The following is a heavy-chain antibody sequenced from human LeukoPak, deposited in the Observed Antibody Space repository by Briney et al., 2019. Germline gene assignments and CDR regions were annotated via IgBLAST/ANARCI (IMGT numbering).Heavy chain of an antibody. D-gene: IGHD2-2*02. Sequence: GGSLRLSCAASGFTFSTYWMHWVRQAPGKGLEWVSSISSSSSYIYYADSVKGRFTISRDNAKNSLYLQMNSLRAEDTAVYYCARALIPPGWFDPWGQGTLVTVSS. V-gene: IGHV3-21*01. J-gene: IGHJ5*02. CDR1: GFTFSTYW. CDR3: ARALIPPGWFDP. CDR2: ISSSSSYI.